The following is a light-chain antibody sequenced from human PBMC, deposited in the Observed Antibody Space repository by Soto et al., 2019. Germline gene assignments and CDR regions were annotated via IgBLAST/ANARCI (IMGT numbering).Light chain of an antibody. V-gene: IGLV2-11*01. CDR3: SSFAGSYGL. CDR1: STNIGAYDY. Sequence: QSVLTQPPSVSGSPGQSVTVSCTESSTNIGAYDYVSWYQLHPDKAPRLILFDVTQRPSGVPDRFSGSKSGNTASLTISRLQAEDEAEYYCSSFAGSYGLFGGGTKLTVL. J-gene: IGLJ2*01. CDR2: DVT.